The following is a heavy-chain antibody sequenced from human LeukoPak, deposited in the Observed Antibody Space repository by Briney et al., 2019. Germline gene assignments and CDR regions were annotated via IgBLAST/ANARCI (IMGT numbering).Heavy chain of an antibody. Sequence: ASVKVSCKASGGTFSSYAISWMRQAPGQGLEWMGGIIPIFGTANYAQKFQGRVTITTDESTSTAYLDLSSLRSEDTAVYYCASSPSSSSREAFDIWGQGTMVTVSS. V-gene: IGHV1-69*05. CDR2: IIPIFGTA. J-gene: IGHJ3*02. CDR1: GGTFSSYA. CDR3: ASSPSSSSREAFDI. D-gene: IGHD6-6*01.